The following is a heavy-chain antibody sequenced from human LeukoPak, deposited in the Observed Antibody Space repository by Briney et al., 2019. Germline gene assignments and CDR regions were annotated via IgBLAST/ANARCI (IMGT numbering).Heavy chain of an antibody. V-gene: IGHV4-61*01. CDR2: IYYSGST. CDR3: ASGNYYYDSSGYDYYYYGMDV. Sequence: PSETLSLTCTVSGGSVSSGSYYWSWIRQPPGKGLEWSGYIYYSGSTNYNPSLKSRVTISVDTSKNQFSLKLSSVTAADTAVYYCASGNYYYDSSGYDYYYYGMDVWGQGTTVTVSS. D-gene: IGHD3-22*01. J-gene: IGHJ6*02. CDR1: GGSVSSGSYY.